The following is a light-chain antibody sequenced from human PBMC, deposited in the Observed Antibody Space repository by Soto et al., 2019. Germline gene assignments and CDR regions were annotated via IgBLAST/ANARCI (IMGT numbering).Light chain of an antibody. CDR3: QQYNDYIT. V-gene: IGKV1-5*01. CDR2: AAS. J-gene: IGKJ5*01. Sequence: DTQITQSPSTLSASIVDRVTITCRASQSISTWLAWYQQKPGKAPKLLIYAASTLENGVPTRFSGTGSETEFTLTVSSLQPDDSATYYCQQYNDYITFGQGTRLEN. CDR1: QSISTW.